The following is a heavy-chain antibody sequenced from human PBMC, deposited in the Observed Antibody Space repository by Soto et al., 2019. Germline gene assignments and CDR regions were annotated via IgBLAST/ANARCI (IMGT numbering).Heavy chain of an antibody. CDR2: IYYSGST. CDR3: ASQGNCHYPSYATDF. CDR1: GGSISSSSYY. Sequence: SETLSLTCTVSGGSISSSSYYWGWIRQPPGKGLEWIGSIYYSGSTYYNPSLKSRVTISVDTSKNQFSLKLCSVTAADTAVYYCASQGNCHYPSYATDFWCQGPTVTLSS. V-gene: IGHV4-39*01. D-gene: IGHD2-21*02. J-gene: IGHJ6*02.